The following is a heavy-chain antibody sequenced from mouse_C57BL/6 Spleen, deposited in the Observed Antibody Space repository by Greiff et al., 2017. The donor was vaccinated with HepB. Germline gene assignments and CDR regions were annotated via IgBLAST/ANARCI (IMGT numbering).Heavy chain of an antibody. Sequence: EVQLQQSGPELVKPGASVKIPCKASGYTFTDYNMDWVKQSHGKSLEWIGDINPNNGGTIYNQKFKGKATLTVDKSSSTADKELRSLTSEDTAVYYCGRLTGVWYFDVWGTGTTVTVSS. D-gene: IGHD4-1*01. V-gene: IGHV1-18*01. CDR3: GRLTGVWYFDV. CDR1: GYTFTDYN. J-gene: IGHJ1*03. CDR2: INPNNGGT.